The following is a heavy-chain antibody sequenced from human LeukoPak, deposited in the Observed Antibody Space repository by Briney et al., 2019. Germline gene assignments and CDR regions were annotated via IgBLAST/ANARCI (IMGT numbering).Heavy chain of an antibody. CDR2: IYYSGST. J-gene: IGHJ4*02. V-gene: IGHV4-59*01. CDR3: ARSSLSYYGSGIQPVDY. D-gene: IGHD3-10*01. Sequence: SETLSLTCTVPGASISSYYWSWIRQPPGKGLGWIGSIYYSGSTNYNPSLKSRVTISVDTSKNQFPPKLSSVTAADTAVYYCARSSLSYYGSGIQPVDYWGQGTLVTVSS. CDR1: GASISSYY.